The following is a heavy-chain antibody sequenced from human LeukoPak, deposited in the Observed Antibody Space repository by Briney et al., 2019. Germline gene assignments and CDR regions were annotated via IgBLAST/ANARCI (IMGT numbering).Heavy chain of an antibody. D-gene: IGHD1-1*01. CDR2: VGRSGVDT. CDR3: VKHSGGVYGNSDS. Sequence: PGGSLRLSCAASGFTFTGYEMNWFRQAPGKGLEWVSTVGRSGVDTYYADSVRGRFTISKDSSKNTLQMNSLSAEDTAIYYCVKHSGGVYGNSDSWGQGILVTVSS. J-gene: IGHJ4*02. V-gene: IGHV3-23*01. CDR1: GFTFTGYE.